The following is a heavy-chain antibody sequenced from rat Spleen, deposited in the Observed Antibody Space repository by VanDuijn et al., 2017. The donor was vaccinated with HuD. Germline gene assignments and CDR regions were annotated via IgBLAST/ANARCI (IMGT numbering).Heavy chain of an antibody. V-gene: IGHV5-25*01. CDR2: ISIGGGNS. D-gene: IGHD1-2*01. CDR3: ATPPRDYSSPFDY. Sequence: EVQLVESGGGLVQPGRSMKLSCAASGFTFSNYYMAWVRQAPTKGLEWVASISIGGGNSNYRDSVKGRFTVSRDNTKSTLYLQLNSLKSDDTAIYYCATPPRDYSSPFDYWGQGVMVTVSS. J-gene: IGHJ2*01. CDR1: GFTFSNYY.